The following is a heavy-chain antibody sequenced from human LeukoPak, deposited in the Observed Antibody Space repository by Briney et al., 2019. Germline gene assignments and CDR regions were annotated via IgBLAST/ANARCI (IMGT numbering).Heavy chain of an antibody. CDR1: GGSISSYY. CDR2: IYYSGST. CDR3: ARDQKRGYCSSTSCYTGFDY. D-gene: IGHD2-2*02. Sequence: SETLSLTCTVSGGSISSYYWSWIRQPPGKGLEWIGYIYYSGSTNYNPSLKSRVTISVDTSKNQFSLKLSSVTAADTAVYYCARDQKRGYCSSTSCYTGFDYWGQGTLVTVSS. V-gene: IGHV4-59*01. J-gene: IGHJ4*02.